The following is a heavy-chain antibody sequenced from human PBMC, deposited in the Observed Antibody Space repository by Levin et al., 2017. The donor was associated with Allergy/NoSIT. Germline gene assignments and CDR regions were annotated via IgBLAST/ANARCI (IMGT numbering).Heavy chain of an antibody. V-gene: IGHV4-39*01. CDR1: GGSISSSSYY. D-gene: IGHD3-3*01. J-gene: IGHJ3*02. CDR3: ARLVFGVVERFLEWYPSPFDAFDI. Sequence: SETLSLTCTVSGGSISSSSYYWGWIRQPPGTGLEWIGSIYYSGSTYYNPSLKSRVTISVDTSKNQFSLKLSSVTAADTAVYYCARLVFGVVERFLEWYPSPFDAFDIWGQGTMVTVSS. CDR2: IYYSGST.